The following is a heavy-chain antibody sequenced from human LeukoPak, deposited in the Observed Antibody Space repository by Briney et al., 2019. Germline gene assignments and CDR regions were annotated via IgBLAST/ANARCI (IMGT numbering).Heavy chain of an antibody. Sequence: GGSLRLSCAASGFTFSNYAMSWVRQTPGKGLEWVSAISSRGGSTYYADSVKARFTISRDNSKNTLYLQMNSLRAEDTAVYYCAKVFLSPESGWVFDFWGQGTLVPVSS. CDR1: GFTFSNYA. CDR2: ISSRGGST. J-gene: IGHJ4*02. D-gene: IGHD6-19*01. V-gene: IGHV3-23*01. CDR3: AKVFLSPESGWVFDF.